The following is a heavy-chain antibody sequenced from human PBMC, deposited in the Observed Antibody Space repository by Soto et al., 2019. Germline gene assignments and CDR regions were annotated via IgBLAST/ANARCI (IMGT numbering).Heavy chain of an antibody. CDR3: VRAGYCTNGVCYTEDGDYDY. CDR2: IIPIFGTA. CDR1: GGTFSSYA. D-gene: IGHD2-8*01. V-gene: IGHV1-69*01. Sequence: QVQLVQSGAEVKKPGSSVKVSCKASGGTFSSYAISWVRQAPGQGLEWMGGIIPIFGTANYAQKFQGRVTITADESTSTAYMELSSLRSEDTAVYYCVRAGYCTNGVCYTEDGDYDYWGQGTLVTVSS. J-gene: IGHJ4*02.